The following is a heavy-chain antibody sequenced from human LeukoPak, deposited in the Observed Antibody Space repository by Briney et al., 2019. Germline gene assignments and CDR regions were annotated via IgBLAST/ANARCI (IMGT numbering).Heavy chain of an antibody. CDR1: GYTFTGYY. V-gene: IGHV1-2*02. CDR2: INPNSGGT. J-gene: IGHJ6*03. Sequence: ASVKVSCKASGYTFTGYYMHWVRQAPGQGLEWMGWINPNSGGTNYAQKFQGRVTMTGDTSISTAYMELSRLRSDDTAVYYCARGFASYYYMDVWGKGTTVTVSS. D-gene: IGHD2-21*01. CDR3: ARGFASYYYMDV.